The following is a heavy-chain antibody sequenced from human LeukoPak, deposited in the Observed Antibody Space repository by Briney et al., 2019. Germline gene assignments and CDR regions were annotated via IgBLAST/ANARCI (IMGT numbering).Heavy chain of an antibody. CDR1: GYTFTSYG. CDR3: ARDRYCSSTSCYYDY. V-gene: IGHV1-18*01. J-gene: IGHJ4*02. Sequence: GASVKVSCRASGYTFTSYGISWVRQAPGQGLEWMGWISAYNGNTNYAQKLQGRVTMTTDTSTSTAYMELRSLRSDDTAVYYCARDRYCSSTSCYYDYWGQGTLVTVSS. CDR2: ISAYNGNT. D-gene: IGHD2-2*01.